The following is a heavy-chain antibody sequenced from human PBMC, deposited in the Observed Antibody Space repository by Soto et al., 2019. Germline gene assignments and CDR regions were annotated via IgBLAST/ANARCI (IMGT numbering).Heavy chain of an antibody. J-gene: IGHJ6*02. CDR3: ASSYCGGNCYSILPLDYYYYGMDV. D-gene: IGHD2-21*02. Sequence: QVQLVQSGAEVKKPGASVKVSCKASGYTFTNYGITWVRQAPGQGLEWMGWISAYNGNINYAQKLQGRVTMTTDTSTSTPYMELRSLRSDDTAMYYCASSYCGGNCYSILPLDYYYYGMDVWGQGTRVTVSS. V-gene: IGHV1-18*01. CDR2: ISAYNGNI. CDR1: GYTFTNYG.